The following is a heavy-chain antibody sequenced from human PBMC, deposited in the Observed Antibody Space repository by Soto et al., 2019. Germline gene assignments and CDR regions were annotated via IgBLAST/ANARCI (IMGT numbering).Heavy chain of an antibody. CDR2: IYKSATT. CDR1: GDSISSVDYF. V-gene: IGHV4-30-4*01. Sequence: SETLSLTCSVSGDSISSVDYFWAWIRQPPGQALEYIGYIYKSATTYYNPSFESRVAISLDTSKSQFSLNVTSVTAADTAVYFCARGRYPLPGRCFPNWFDSWGQGTLVTVSS. D-gene: IGHD1-1*01. J-gene: IGHJ5*01. CDR3: ARGRYPLPGRCFPNWFDS.